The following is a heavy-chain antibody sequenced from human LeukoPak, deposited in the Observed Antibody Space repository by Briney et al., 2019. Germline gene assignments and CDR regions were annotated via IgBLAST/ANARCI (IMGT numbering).Heavy chain of an antibody. J-gene: IGHJ5*02. CDR3: ARGYFYDSSGYYRNWFDP. CDR1: GGSISSSSYY. V-gene: IGHV4-39*07. D-gene: IGHD3-22*01. CDR2: IYYSGST. Sequence: PSETLSLTCTVSGGSISSSSYYWGWIRQPPGKGLEWIGSIYYSGSTYYNPSLKSRVAISVDTSKNQFSLELSSVTAADTAVYYCARGYFYDSSGYYRNWFDPWGQGTLVTVSS.